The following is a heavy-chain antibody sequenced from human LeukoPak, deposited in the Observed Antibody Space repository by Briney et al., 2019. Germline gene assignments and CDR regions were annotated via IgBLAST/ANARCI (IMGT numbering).Heavy chain of an antibody. CDR1: GGSISSGSYY. J-gene: IGHJ4*02. CDR3: ARDDSSGYYSLFDY. CDR2: IYTSGST. D-gene: IGHD3-22*01. Sequence: SETLSLTCTVSGGSISSGSYYWSWIRQPAGKGLEWIGRIYTSGSTNYNPSLKSRVTISVDTSKNQFSLKLSSVTAADTAVYYCARDDSSGYYSLFDYWGQGTLVTVSS. V-gene: IGHV4-61*02.